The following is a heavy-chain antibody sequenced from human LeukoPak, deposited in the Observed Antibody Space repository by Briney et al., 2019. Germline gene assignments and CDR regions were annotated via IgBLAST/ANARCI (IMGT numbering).Heavy chain of an antibody. V-gene: IGHV4-38-2*02. CDR1: GYSISSGYY. Sequence: SETLSLTCTVSGYSISSGYYWGWSRQPPGKGLEGIGSIYHSGSTYYNPSLKSRVTISVDTSKNQFSLKLSSVTAADTAVYYCARSGDSSGYGNWFDPWGQGTLVTVSS. J-gene: IGHJ5*02. CDR2: IYHSGST. CDR3: ARSGDSSGYGNWFDP. D-gene: IGHD3-22*01.